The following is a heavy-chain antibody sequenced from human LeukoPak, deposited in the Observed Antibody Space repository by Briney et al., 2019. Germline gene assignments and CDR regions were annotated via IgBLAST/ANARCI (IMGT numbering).Heavy chain of an antibody. J-gene: IGHJ4*02. CDR1: GFTFRTYA. Sequence: PGGSLRLSCAASGFTFRTYALSWVRQAPGKGLEWVSAVSGSGDTTYYADSVKGRFTISRDSSKKTLYLQTSSLRAEDTAVYYCAKTRGYCSGGTCYQDYWGQGTLVTVSS. V-gene: IGHV3-23*01. CDR3: AKTRGYCSGGTCYQDY. CDR2: VSGSGDTT. D-gene: IGHD2-15*01.